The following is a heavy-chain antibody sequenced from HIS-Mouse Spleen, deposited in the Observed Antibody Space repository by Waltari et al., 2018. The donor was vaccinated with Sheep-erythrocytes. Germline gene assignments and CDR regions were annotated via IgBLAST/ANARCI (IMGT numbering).Heavy chain of an antibody. CDR2: ISYDGSNK. V-gene: IGHV3-30*18. CDR1: GFTFSSYG. CDR3: AKGDAMVYDAFDI. D-gene: IGHD2-8*01. J-gene: IGHJ3*02. Sequence: QVQLVESGGGVVQPGRSLRLSCAASGFTFSSYGMPWVRQAPGKGLGWVAVISYDGSNKYYADSVKGRFTISRDNSKNTLYLQMNSLRAEDTAVYYCAKGDAMVYDAFDIWGQGTMVTVSS.